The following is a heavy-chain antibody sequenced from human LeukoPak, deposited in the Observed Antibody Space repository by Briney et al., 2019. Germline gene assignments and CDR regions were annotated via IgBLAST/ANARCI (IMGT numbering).Heavy chain of an antibody. Sequence: ASVKVSCKASGYTFSGYYMHWVRQAPGQGLEWVGWINPNSGGTNYAQKFQGRVTITRNTSISTAYMELSSLRSEDTAVYYCARDPVYCSGGSCYPSGGFDYWGQGTLVTVSS. D-gene: IGHD2-15*01. CDR2: INPNSGGT. CDR1: GYTFSGYY. J-gene: IGHJ4*02. V-gene: IGHV1-2*02. CDR3: ARDPVYCSGGSCYPSGGFDY.